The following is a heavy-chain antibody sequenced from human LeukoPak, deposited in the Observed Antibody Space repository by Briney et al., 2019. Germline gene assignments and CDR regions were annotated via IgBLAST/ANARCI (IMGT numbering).Heavy chain of an antibody. CDR2: INWNGGTT. V-gene: IGHV3-20*04. CDR3: ARASTGTPGGYYYYYLDV. D-gene: IGHD2-8*02. J-gene: IGHJ6*03. Sequence: PGGSLRHFCAASGFTFDDYGMSWVRQAPGKGLEWVSGINWNGGTTDYADSVKGRFTISRDNDRNSLYLQINSLRAEDTALYYCARASTGTPGGYYYYYLDVWGKRTTVSFSS. CDR1: GFTFDDYG.